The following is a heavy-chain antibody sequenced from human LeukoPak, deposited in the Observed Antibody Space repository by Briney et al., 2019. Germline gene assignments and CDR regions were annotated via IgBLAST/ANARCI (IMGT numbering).Heavy chain of an antibody. CDR1: GFTFSTYA. Sequence: GGSLRLSCAASGFTFSTYAMSWVRQAPGQGLEWVSGISRRGDKTYYADSVKGRFTISRDNSRNTLYLQMNSLRVEDTDIYYCAKERSAGWPYDYWGHGTLVTASS. CDR3: AKERSAGWPYDY. D-gene: IGHD6-19*01. CDR2: ISRRGDKT. V-gene: IGHV3-23*01. J-gene: IGHJ4*01.